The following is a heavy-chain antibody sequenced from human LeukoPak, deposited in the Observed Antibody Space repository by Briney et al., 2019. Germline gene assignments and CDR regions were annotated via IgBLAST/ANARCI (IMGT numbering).Heavy chain of an antibody. Sequence: GGSLRLSWAASGXTFSSYGVSWFRQAPGKGLEWLSAISGSGGSTYYADSVQGRFTISRDNSKNTLYLQMSSLRAEDTAVYYCANSPKSDYWGQGTLVTVSS. CDR1: GXTFSSYG. J-gene: IGHJ4*02. CDR2: ISGSGGST. V-gene: IGHV3-23*01. CDR3: ANSPKSDY.